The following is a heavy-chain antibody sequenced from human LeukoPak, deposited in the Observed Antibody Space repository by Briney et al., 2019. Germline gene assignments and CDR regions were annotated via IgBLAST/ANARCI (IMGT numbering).Heavy chain of an antibody. V-gene: IGHV4-59*08. Sequence: PSETLSLTCSVSGGSISSLYWSWIRQPPGKGLEWIAYIYYSGSTYYSPSLKSRVTISVDTSKNQFSLKLSSVTAADTAVYYCARAVTVGYDYDYWGQGTLVTVSS. J-gene: IGHJ4*02. CDR1: GGSISSLY. CDR2: IYYSGST. CDR3: ARAVTVGYDYDY. D-gene: IGHD4-23*01.